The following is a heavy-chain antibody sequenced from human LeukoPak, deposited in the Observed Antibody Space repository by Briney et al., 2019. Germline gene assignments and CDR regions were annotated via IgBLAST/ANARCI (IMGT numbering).Heavy chain of an antibody. CDR3: ARGGGGCSSASCSWTDYFYYMDV. CDR2: INPNSGGR. D-gene: IGHD2-2*01. Sequence: ASVNASCKASGYTFTDYYIHWVRQAPGQGLEWMGWINPNSGGRSYAQKFQGRVTMTRDTSISTTYLDLSRLRSDDTAVYYCARGGGGCSSASCSWTDYFYYMDVWGTGTTVTVSS. V-gene: IGHV1-2*02. CDR1: GYTFTDYY. J-gene: IGHJ6*03.